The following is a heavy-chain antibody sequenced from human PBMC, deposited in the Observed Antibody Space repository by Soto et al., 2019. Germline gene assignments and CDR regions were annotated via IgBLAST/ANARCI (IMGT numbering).Heavy chain of an antibody. V-gene: IGHV3-30*03. CDR1: GFTFSSYG. CDR2: ISYDGSNK. Sequence: QVQLVESGGGVVQPGRSLRLSCAASGFTFSSYGMHWVRQAPGKGLEWVAVISYDGSNKYYADSVKGRFTISRDNSKNALYLQMNRLRAEDTAVYYCARAANWFDPWGQGTLVTVSS. CDR3: ARAANWFDP. J-gene: IGHJ5*02. D-gene: IGHD2-2*01.